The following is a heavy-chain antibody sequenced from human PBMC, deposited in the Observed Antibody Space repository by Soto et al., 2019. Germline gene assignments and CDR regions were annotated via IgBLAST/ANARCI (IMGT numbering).Heavy chain of an antibody. D-gene: IGHD3-16*02. CDR1: GGTFSSSG. CDR3: ARWPQPRYTADPYAVDV. CDR2: IVPSLDTT. Sequence: ASVKVSCKASGGTFSSSGFSWVRQAPGQGLEWMGMIVPSLDTTNYAQKFQARVTITADEVTSTAYMELRSLRSEDTAVYYCARWPQPRYTADPYAVDVWGQGTRVTVSS. J-gene: IGHJ6*02. V-gene: IGHV1-69*11.